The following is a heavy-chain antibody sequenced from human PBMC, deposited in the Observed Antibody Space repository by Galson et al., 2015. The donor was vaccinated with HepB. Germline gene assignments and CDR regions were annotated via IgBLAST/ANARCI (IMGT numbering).Heavy chain of an antibody. Sequence: SVKVSCKASGYTFTSYAMNWVRQAPGQGLEWMGVINRSVGTTNYAQKFQGRVTMTRDTSTNTVYMELSSLRSDDTAVYYCARGEHAFDIWGQGTMVTVSS. CDR3: ARGEHAFDI. CDR1: GYTFTSYA. J-gene: IGHJ3*02. V-gene: IGHV1-46*01. CDR2: INRSVGTT.